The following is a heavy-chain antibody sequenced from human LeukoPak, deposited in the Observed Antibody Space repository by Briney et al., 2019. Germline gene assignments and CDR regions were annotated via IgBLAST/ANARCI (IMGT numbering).Heavy chain of an antibody. CDR2: IYYTGNT. CDR3: ARDSGSSPTFDY. V-gene: IGHV4-59*01. J-gene: IGHJ4*02. CDR1: GGSISNSF. D-gene: IGHD1-26*01. Sequence: SETLSLTCTVSGGSISNSFWSWIRQSPGKGLEWIAYIYYTGNTKYNPSLKSRVTISVDTSKNQFSLRLTSVTADDTAVYYCARDSGSSPTFDYWGRGTLVTVSS.